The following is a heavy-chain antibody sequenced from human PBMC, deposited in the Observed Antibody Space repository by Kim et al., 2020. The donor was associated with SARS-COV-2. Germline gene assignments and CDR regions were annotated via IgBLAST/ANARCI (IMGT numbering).Heavy chain of an antibody. CDR3: ARIYDGGDY. J-gene: IGHJ4*02. V-gene: IGHV3-11*01. D-gene: IGHD5-12*01. Sequence: YYADSVTGRFTISRDNAKNSLYLQMNSLRADCTAEYYCARIYDGGDYWGQGTLVTVSS.